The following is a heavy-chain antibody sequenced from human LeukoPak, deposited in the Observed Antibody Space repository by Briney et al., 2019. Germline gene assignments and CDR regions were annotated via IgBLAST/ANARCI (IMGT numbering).Heavy chain of an antibody. CDR3: AKDDGWSYYPYCYYMDG. J-gene: IGHJ6*03. D-gene: IGHD1-26*01. CDR2: ISGSGGRT. V-gene: IGHV3-23*01. CDR1: GFTFSNYG. Sequence: GSLRLSCAASGFTFSNYGMSWVRQAPGKGLEWVSTISGSGGRTYYADSVKGRFTISRDNSKNTLYLQMNSLRAEDTAVYYCAKDDGWSYYPYCYYMDGWGKGTTVTISS.